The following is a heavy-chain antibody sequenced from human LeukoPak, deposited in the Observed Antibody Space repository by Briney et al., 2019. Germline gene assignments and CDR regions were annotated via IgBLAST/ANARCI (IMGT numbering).Heavy chain of an antibody. CDR1: GFTFSIYA. D-gene: IGHD6-19*01. Sequence: GGSLRLSCAASGFTFSIYALDWVRQAPGKGLEWVSAISGSGGFTYYADSVKGRFTISRDNSKNTLYLQMNSLRAEDTAVYYCAKEAGGIAVAGLAYWGQGSLVTVFS. V-gene: IGHV3-23*01. CDR2: ISGSGGFT. CDR3: AKEAGGIAVAGLAY. J-gene: IGHJ4*02.